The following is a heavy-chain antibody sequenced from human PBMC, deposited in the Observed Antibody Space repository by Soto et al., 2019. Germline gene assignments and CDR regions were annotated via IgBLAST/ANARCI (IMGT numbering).Heavy chain of an antibody. V-gene: IGHV6-1*01. CDR1: GDSVSSISSA. Sequence: SQTLSLTCAISGDSVSSISSAWNWIRQSPSRGLEWLGRTYYRSRWYHDYAVSVRSRVIINPDTSNNQFSLHLNSATPEDTAVYYCARDPGYFYGMDVWGQATTVTVSS. J-gene: IGHJ6*02. CDR2: TYYRSRWYH. CDR3: ARDPGYFYGMDV.